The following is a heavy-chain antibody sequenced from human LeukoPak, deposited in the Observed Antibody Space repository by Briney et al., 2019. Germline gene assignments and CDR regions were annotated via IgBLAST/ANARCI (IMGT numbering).Heavy chain of an antibody. J-gene: IGHJ4*02. CDR1: GASINSYY. CDR3: ARVGEVDSSGYYY. V-gene: IGHV4-4*08. Sequence: SETLSLTCTVSGASINSYYWSWIRQPPGKGLEWIGRIYTSGSTNYNPSLKSRVTISVDTSKNQFSLKLSSVTAADTAVYYCARVGEVDSSGYYYWGQGTLVTVSS. D-gene: IGHD3-22*01. CDR2: IYTSGST.